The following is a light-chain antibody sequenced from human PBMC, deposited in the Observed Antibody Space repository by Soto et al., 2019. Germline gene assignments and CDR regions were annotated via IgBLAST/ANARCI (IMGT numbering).Light chain of an antibody. J-gene: IGKJ2*02. Sequence: EIVMTQSPVTLSVSPGERATLSCRASQSVSSNLAWYQQKPGQAPRLLIYGASTRAAGIPARFSGSGSGTEFTLTISSLQSEDFAVYYCQQYNSWPPGTFGQGTKLEIK. CDR3: QQYNSWPPGT. CDR2: GAS. CDR1: QSVSSN. V-gene: IGKV3-15*01.